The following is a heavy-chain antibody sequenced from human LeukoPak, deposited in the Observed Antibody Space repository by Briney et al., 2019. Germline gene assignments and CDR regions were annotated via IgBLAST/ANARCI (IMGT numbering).Heavy chain of an antibody. J-gene: IGHJ3*02. V-gene: IGHV6-1*01. CDR1: GDSVSSNSAA. CDR2: TYFSSKWYN. D-gene: IGHD6-19*01. CDR3: ARGAVAVRNAFDI. Sequence: TSQTLSLTCAISGDSVSSNSAAWNWIRQSPSRGLEWLGRTYFSSKWYNDYAVSVKSRITINPDTSKNQFSLQLNSVTPEDTALYYCARGAVAVRNAFDIWGQGTMVTVSS.